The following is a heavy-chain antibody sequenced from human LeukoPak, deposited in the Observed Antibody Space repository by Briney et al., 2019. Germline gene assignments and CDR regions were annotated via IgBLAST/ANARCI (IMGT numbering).Heavy chain of an antibody. CDR2: IWYDGSNK. D-gene: IGHD3-10*01. CDR3: ARGGVLWFGELLSQPFDY. J-gene: IGHJ4*02. CDR1: GFTFSSYG. V-gene: IGHV3-33*01. Sequence: GRSLRLSCAASGFTFSSYGMHWVRQAPGKGLEWVAVIWYDGSNKYYADSVKGLFTISRDNSKNTLYLQMNSLRAEDTAVYYCARGGVLWFGELLSQPFDYWGQGTLVTVSS.